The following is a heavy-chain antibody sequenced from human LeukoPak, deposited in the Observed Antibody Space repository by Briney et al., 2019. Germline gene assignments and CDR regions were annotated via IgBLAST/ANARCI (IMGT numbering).Heavy chain of an antibody. CDR1: GGSVSSGSYY. CDR2: IYYSGST. J-gene: IGHJ4*02. Sequence: PSETLSLTYTVSGGSVSSGSYYWSWIRQPPGKGLEWIGYIYYSGSTNYNPSLKSRVTISVDTSKNQFSLKLSSVTAADTAVYYCAGMVYSYGYGSGSFDYWGQGTLVTVSS. D-gene: IGHD5-18*01. CDR3: AGMVYSYGYGSGSFDY. V-gene: IGHV4-61*01.